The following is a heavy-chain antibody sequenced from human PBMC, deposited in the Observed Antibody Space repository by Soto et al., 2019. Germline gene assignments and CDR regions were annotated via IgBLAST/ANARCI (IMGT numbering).Heavy chain of an antibody. CDR2: INPNGGVT. Sequence: ASVKVSCKASGYTFTDHPIDWVRQAPGQGLQWMGRINPNGGVTYYVQKFAGRVTMIRDTSISTAYMELSRLTSDDTAVYYCARDNSGSLDYWGQGTLVTVSS. J-gene: IGHJ4*02. V-gene: IGHV1-2*02. CDR3: ARDNSGSLDY. D-gene: IGHD6-19*01. CDR1: GYTFTDHP.